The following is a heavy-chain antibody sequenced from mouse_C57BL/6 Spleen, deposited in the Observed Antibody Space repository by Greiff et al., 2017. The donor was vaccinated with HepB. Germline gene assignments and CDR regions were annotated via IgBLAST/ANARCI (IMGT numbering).Heavy chain of an antibody. CDR1: GFTFSDYG. J-gene: IGHJ3*01. V-gene: IGHV5-17*01. Sequence: EVNVVESGGGLVKPGGSLKLSCAASGFTFSDYGMHWVRQAPEKGLEWVAYISSGSSTIYYADTVKGRFTISRDNAKNTLFLQMTSLRSEDTAMYYCARPGKNWDFCAYWGQGTLVTVSA. D-gene: IGHD4-1*01. CDR2: ISSGSSTI. CDR3: ARPGKNWDFCAY.